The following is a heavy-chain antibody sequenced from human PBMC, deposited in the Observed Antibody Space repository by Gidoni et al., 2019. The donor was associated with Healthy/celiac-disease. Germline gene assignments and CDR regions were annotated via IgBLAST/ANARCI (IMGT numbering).Heavy chain of an antibody. V-gene: IGHV3-23*01. J-gene: IGHJ6*02. CDR1: GFTFSSYA. CDR2: ISGSGGST. Sequence: EVQLLESGGVLVQPGGSLRLSCAASGFTFSSYAMSWVRQAPGKGLEWVSAISGSGGSTYYADSVKGRFTISRDNSKNTLYLQMNSLRAEDTAVYYCAKLLWFGEMHGGYGMDVWGQGTTVTVSS. D-gene: IGHD3-10*01. CDR3: AKLLWFGEMHGGYGMDV.